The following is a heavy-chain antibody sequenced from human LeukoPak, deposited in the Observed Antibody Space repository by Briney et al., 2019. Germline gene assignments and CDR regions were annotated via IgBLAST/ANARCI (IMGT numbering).Heavy chain of an antibody. D-gene: IGHD1-7*01. V-gene: IGHV1-2*02. J-gene: IGHJ6*03. CDR3: ARGGITGTTRHYMDV. Sequence: ASVKVSRKASGYTFTGYYMHWVRQAPGQGLEWMGWINPNSGGTNYAQKFQGRVTMTRDTSISTAYMELSRLRSDDTAVYYCARGGITGTTRHYMDVWGKGSTVTVSS. CDR2: INPNSGGT. CDR1: GYTFTGYY.